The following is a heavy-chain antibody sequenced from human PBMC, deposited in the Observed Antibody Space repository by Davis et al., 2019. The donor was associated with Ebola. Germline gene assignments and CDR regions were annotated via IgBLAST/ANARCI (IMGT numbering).Heavy chain of an antibody. D-gene: IGHD1-1*01. V-gene: IGHV3-74*01. CDR2: IKTDGSTT. Sequence: GESLKISCAASGFTFSNYWMYWVRQTPGKGLVWVSRIKTDGSTTNYADSVRGRFTISRDNAKNTLYLQMNSLRDEDTAVYYCARVTGTAPPRFDYWGQGTLVTVSS. CDR1: GFTFSNYW. CDR3: ARVTGTAPPRFDY. J-gene: IGHJ4*02.